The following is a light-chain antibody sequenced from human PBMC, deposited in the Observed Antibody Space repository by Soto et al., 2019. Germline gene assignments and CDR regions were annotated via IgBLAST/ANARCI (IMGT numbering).Light chain of an antibody. V-gene: IGKV3-11*01. CDR1: QSVTSSY. CDR3: QQRSNWPPEIT. CDR2: DAS. Sequence: EIVLTQSPGTLSLSPGERVTLSCRASQSVTSSYIAWYQQKPGQAPRLLIYDASNRATGVPARFSGSGSGTDFTLTVSSLEPEDFALYYCQQRSNWPPEITFGQGTRPEI. J-gene: IGKJ5*01.